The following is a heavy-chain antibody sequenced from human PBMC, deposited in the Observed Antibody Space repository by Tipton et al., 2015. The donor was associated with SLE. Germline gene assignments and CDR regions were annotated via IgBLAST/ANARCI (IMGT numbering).Heavy chain of an antibody. CDR3: ARGAPREKEYYYYYMDV. J-gene: IGHJ6*03. V-gene: IGHV4-31*03. CDR2: ISYSGSP. Sequence: TLSLTCTVSGGSISSDDYYWTWIRQHPGKGLEWIGHISYSGSPYYNPSLRSRVTISVDTSKNHFSLKLSSVTAADTAVYYCARGAPREKEYYYYYMDVWGKGTTVTVSS. CDR1: GGSISSDDYY.